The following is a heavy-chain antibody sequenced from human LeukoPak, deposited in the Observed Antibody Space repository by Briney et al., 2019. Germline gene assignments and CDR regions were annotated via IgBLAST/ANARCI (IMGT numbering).Heavy chain of an antibody. CDR3: ARFYYSTAIVRDY. D-gene: IGHD3-10*01. Sequence: SETLSLTCAVYGGSFSGYYWSWIRQPPGKGLEWIGEINHSGSTNYNPSLKSRVTISVDTSENQFSLKLSSLTAADTAVYYCARFYYSTAIVRDYWGQGTLVTVSS. CDR1: GGSFSGYY. J-gene: IGHJ4*02. CDR2: INHSGST. V-gene: IGHV4-34*01.